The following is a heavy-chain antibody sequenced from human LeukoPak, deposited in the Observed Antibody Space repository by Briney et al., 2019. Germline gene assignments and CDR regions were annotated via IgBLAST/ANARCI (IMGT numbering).Heavy chain of an antibody. Sequence: GGSLRLSCAASGLPFSSYSMNWVRQAPGKGLEWVSSISSSSGYIYYADSVKGRFTISRDNPRNSLYLQMNSLRADDTAVYYCARNMDDFWSGSNDAFDIWGQGTMVTVSS. V-gene: IGHV3-21*01. CDR2: ISSSSGYI. D-gene: IGHD3-3*01. CDR1: GLPFSSYS. J-gene: IGHJ3*02. CDR3: ARNMDDFWSGSNDAFDI.